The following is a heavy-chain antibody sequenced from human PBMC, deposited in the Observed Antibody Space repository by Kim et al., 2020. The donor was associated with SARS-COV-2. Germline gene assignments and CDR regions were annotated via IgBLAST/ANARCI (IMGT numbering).Heavy chain of an antibody. Sequence: SQTLSLTCAISGDSVSSNSAAWNWIRQSPSRGLEWLGRTYYRSKWYNDYAVSVKSRITINPDTSKNQFSLQLNSVTPEDTAVYYCASGGYGSGSYFSPIDYWGQGTLVTVSS. V-gene: IGHV6-1*01. CDR1: GDSVSSNSAA. CDR3: ASGGYGSGSYFSPIDY. D-gene: IGHD3-10*01. CDR2: TYYRSKWYN. J-gene: IGHJ4*02.